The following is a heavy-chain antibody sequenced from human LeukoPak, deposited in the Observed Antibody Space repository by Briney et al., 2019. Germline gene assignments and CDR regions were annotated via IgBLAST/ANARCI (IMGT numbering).Heavy chain of an antibody. D-gene: IGHD4-23*01. J-gene: IGHJ4*02. CDR2: IWYDGSNK. Sequence: GGSLRLSCAASGFTFSSYGMHWVRQAPGKGLEWVAVIWYDGSNKYYADSVKGRFTISRDNSKNTLYLQMNSLRAEDTAVYYCARDLIYFGGCLDYWGQGTLVTVSS. CDR3: ARDLIYFGGCLDY. V-gene: IGHV3-33*01. CDR1: GFTFSSYG.